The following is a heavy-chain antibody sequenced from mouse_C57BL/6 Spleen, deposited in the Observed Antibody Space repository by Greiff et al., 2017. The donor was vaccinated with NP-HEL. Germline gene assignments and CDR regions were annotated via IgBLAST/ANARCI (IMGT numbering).Heavy chain of an antibody. D-gene: IGHD1-1*01. J-gene: IGHJ1*03. V-gene: IGHV1-64*01. Sequence: QVQLKQPGAELVKPGASVKLSCKASGYTFTSYWMHWVKQRPGQGLEWIGMIHPNSGSTNYNEKFKSKATLTVDKSSSTAYMQLSSLTSEDSAVYYCAREIYYYGGVWGTGTTVTVSS. CDR2: IHPNSGST. CDR3: AREIYYYGGV. CDR1: GYTFTSYW.